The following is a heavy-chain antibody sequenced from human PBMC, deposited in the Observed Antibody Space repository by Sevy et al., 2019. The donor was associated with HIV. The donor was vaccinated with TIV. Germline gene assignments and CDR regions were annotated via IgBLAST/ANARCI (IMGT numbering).Heavy chain of an antibody. CDR1: GFTFSTYG. J-gene: IGHJ4*02. Sequence: GGSLRLSCAASGFTFSTYGMHWVRQAPGKGLEWVAVIWFDGSNTYYADSVKGRFTNSRDMAKNTLHIQTNSLRAEDTAVYYCARDLEFYDYGDYGPAFMPDYWGQGTLVTVSS. D-gene: IGHD4-17*01. V-gene: IGHV3-33*01. CDR3: ARDLEFYDYGDYGPAFMPDY. CDR2: IWFDGSNT.